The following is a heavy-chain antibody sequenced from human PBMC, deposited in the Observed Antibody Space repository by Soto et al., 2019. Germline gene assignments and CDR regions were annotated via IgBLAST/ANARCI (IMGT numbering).Heavy chain of an antibody. D-gene: IGHD5-12*01. CDR3: GREGVAPYYYYGMDV. CDR1: GYTFTRSG. V-gene: IGHV1-18*01. Sequence: QVQLEQSGAEVKKPGASVKVSCKASGYTFTRSGISWVRQAPGQGPEWMGWISSYNGDTNYAQTFQGRVTMTTDTSTSTAYLELRSLRSDDTAVYYCGREGVAPYYYYGMDVWGQGTPVTVSS. CDR2: ISSYNGDT. J-gene: IGHJ6*02.